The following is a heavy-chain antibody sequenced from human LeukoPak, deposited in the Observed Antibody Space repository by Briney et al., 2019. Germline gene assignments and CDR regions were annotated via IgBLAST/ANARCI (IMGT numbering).Heavy chain of an antibody. Sequence: GGSLRLSCAASGFTFSSYAMSWVRQAPGKGLEWLSSISSKSGYLSYADSVKGRFTISRDNAKESLFLQMNSLRVEDTAVYYCARDLEDNSGYYYFDSWGQGTLVTVSS. CDR1: GFTFSSYA. D-gene: IGHD3-22*01. V-gene: IGHV3-21*01. CDR3: ARDLEDNSGYYYFDS. CDR2: ISSKSGYL. J-gene: IGHJ4*02.